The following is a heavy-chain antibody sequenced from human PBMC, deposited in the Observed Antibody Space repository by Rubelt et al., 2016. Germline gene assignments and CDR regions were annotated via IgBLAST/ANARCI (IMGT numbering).Heavy chain of an antibody. D-gene: IGHD3-16*01. CDR3: VGGGHCDY. J-gene: IGHJ4*02. Sequence: GSGGGLVQPGGSLRLSCAASGFTFSSSWMSWVRQAPGKSLEWVANIKQDGSEDYYADSVKGRFTISRDNAKNSLYLQLNSLRAEDTAVYYCVGGGHCDYWGPGTLVTVSS. V-gene: IGHV3-7*03. CDR2: IKQDGSED. CDR1: GFTFSSSW.